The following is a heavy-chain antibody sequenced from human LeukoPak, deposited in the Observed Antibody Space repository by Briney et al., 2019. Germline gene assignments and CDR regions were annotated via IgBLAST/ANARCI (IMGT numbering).Heavy chain of an antibody. CDR2: INSDGSKT. V-gene: IGHV3-74*01. D-gene: IGHD6-19*01. J-gene: IGHJ4*02. CDR3: AKVKSEKQWLAPFDS. CDR1: GFTFSNSW. Sequence: PGGSLRLSCVASGFTFSNSWMHWVRQAPGKGLVWVSLINSDGSKTTYADSVKGRFTISRDNSKNTLYLQMNSLRAEDTAVYNCAKVKSEKQWLAPFDSLGQGTLVTVSS.